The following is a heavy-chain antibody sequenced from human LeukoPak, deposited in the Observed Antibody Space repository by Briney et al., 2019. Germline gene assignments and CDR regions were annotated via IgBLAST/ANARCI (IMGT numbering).Heavy chain of an antibody. CDR2: INHSGST. CDR3: ARYSSSWYRYNWFDP. CDR1: GGSFSGYY. Sequence: PSETLSLTCAVYGGSFSGYYWSWIRQPPGKGLEWSGEINHSGSTNYNPSLKSRVTISVDTSKNQFSLKLSSVTAADTAVYYCARYSSSWYRYNWFDPWGQGTLVTVSS. J-gene: IGHJ5*02. D-gene: IGHD6-13*01. V-gene: IGHV4-34*01.